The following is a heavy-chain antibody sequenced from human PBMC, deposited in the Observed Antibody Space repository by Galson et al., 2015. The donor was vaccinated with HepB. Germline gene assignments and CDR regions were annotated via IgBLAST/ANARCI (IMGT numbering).Heavy chain of an antibody. CDR2: SRNKPKGYST. CDR1: GFTVSSKY. Sequence: SLRLSCAASGFTVSSKYMSWVRQAPGKGLEWVGRSRNKPKGYSTAYAASVKGRFTVSRDDSKNSVFLQMNSLRSEDTAVYYCARSEVTTVVTDFDSWGQGTLVTVSS. CDR3: ARSEVTTVVTDFDS. D-gene: IGHD4-23*01. J-gene: IGHJ4*02. V-gene: IGHV3-72*01.